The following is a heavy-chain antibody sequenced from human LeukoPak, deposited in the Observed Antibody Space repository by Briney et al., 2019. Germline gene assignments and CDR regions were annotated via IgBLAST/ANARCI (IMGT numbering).Heavy chain of an antibody. Sequence: ASVKVSCKASGYTFTDYYMHWVRQAPGQGLEWMGRINPNSGDANYAQQFQGRVTMTRDTSITIAYMEVVRLTSDDTAVYYCARGSGYGDSPGLDWGQGTLVTVSS. D-gene: IGHD4-17*01. CDR3: ARGSGYGDSPGLD. J-gene: IGHJ4*02. V-gene: IGHV1-2*06. CDR1: GYTFTDYY. CDR2: INPNSGDA.